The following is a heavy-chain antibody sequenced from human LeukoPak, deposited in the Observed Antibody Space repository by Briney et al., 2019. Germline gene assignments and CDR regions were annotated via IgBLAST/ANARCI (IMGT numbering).Heavy chain of an antibody. J-gene: IGHJ3*02. D-gene: IGHD6-13*01. V-gene: IGHV3-30-3*01. Sequence: GGFLRLSCAASGFTFSSYAMHWVRQAPGKGLEWVAVISYDGSNKYYADSVKGRFTISRDNAKNSLYLQMNSLRAEDTALYHCARVRVAAAGESWYAFDIWGQGTMVTVSS. CDR1: GFTFSSYA. CDR2: ISYDGSNK. CDR3: ARVRVAAAGESWYAFDI.